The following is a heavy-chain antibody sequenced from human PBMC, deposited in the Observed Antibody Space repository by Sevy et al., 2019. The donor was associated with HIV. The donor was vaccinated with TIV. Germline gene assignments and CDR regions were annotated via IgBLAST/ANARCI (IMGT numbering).Heavy chain of an antibody. CDR1: GFTVSSNY. CDR3: AARLLAAAGTVDY. Sequence: GGSLRLSCAASGFTVSSNYMSWVRQAPGKGLEWVSVIYSGGSTYYADSVKGRFTISRDNSKKTLYLQMNSLRAEDTAVDYCAARLLAAAGTVDYWGQGTLVTVSS. CDR2: IYSGGST. D-gene: IGHD6-13*01. J-gene: IGHJ4*02. V-gene: IGHV3-53*01.